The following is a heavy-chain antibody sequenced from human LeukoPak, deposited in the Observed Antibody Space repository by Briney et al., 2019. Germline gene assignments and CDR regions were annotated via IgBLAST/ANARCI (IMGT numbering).Heavy chain of an antibody. D-gene: IGHD5-24*01. Sequence: GGSLRLSCAASGFTFDGFAMNWVRQAPGKGLQWVSLIYASGGTTKYADSVKGRFTISRDNSKNTLYLQMNSLRVEDTAVYYCAKDSIRDGYNSNDYWGQGTLVTVSS. V-gene: IGHV3-23*01. CDR3: AKDSIRDGYNSNDY. CDR2: IYASGGTT. CDR1: GFTFDGFA. J-gene: IGHJ4*02.